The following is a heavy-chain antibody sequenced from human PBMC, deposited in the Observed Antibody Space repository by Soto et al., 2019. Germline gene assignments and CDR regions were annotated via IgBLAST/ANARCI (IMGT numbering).Heavy chain of an antibody. J-gene: IGHJ4*02. CDR1: GFSISTYS. Sequence: EVQLVESGGGLVNPGGSLRLSCTASGFSISTYSLQWVRQVPGKGLEWVSYISSGSTSIYYANSVKGRFTISRDNADNSLFLQMNSLRDEDTAVYYCARDRVEGDYDSSGYSLWGQGTLVTVSS. D-gene: IGHD3-22*01. V-gene: IGHV3-48*02. CDR3: ARDRVEGDYDSSGYSL. CDR2: ISSGSTSI.